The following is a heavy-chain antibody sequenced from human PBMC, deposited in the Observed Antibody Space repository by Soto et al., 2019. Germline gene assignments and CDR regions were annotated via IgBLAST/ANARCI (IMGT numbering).Heavy chain of an antibody. J-gene: IGHJ6*02. CDR3: AAGTTDYYYYYGMDV. CDR2: IIPIFGTA. Sequence: SVQVSCKTSGGTFSSYAISWARQAPGQGLEWMGGIIPIFGTANYAQKFQGRVTITADESTSTAYMELSSLRSEDTAVYYCAAGTTDYYYYYGMDVWGQGTTVTVSS. D-gene: IGHD1-7*01. V-gene: IGHV1-69*13. CDR1: GGTFSSYA.